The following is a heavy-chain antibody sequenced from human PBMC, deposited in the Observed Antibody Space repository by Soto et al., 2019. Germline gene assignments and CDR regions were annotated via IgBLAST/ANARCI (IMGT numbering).Heavy chain of an antibody. Sequence: SETLSLTCTVSDASLNSGGYYWSWIRQNPGKGLEWIGFIYYSGTTYYNPSLKSRFTTSVDTSKNQFSLRLSSVTAADTAVYYCARGLIVMLAGIEELINSHFDSWGQGTLVTVSS. CDR2: IYYSGTT. CDR3: ARGLIVMLAGIEELINSHFDS. J-gene: IGHJ4*02. D-gene: IGHD2-21*02. CDR1: DASLNSGGYY. V-gene: IGHV4-31*03.